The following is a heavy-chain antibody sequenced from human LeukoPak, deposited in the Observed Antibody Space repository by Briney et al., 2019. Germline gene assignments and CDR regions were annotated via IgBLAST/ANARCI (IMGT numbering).Heavy chain of an antibody. D-gene: IGHD6-13*01. CDR1: GFTFSDYY. Sequence: GGSLRLSCAASGFTFSDYYISWIHQAPGKGLECVSDISSRSSYTIYADSVKGRVTISRDNAKNSLYLQVSSLRAEETAVYYCAKSAYSNAWFDYWGQGILVTVSS. CDR3: AKSAYSNAWFDY. CDR2: ISSRSSYT. J-gene: IGHJ4*02. V-gene: IGHV3-11*06.